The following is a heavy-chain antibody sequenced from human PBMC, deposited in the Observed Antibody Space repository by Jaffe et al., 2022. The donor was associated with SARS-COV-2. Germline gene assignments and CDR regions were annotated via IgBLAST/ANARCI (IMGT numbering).Heavy chain of an antibody. CDR2: ISSSSSYI. J-gene: IGHJ6*02. CDR1: GFTFSSYS. Sequence: EVQLVESGGGLVKPGGSLRLSCAASGFTFSSYSMNWVRQAPGKGLEWVSSISSSSSYIYYADSVKGRFTISRDNAKNSLYLQMNSLRAEDTAVYYCARELSSGWYSHYYYYYGMDVWGQGTTVTVSS. D-gene: IGHD6-19*01. CDR3: ARELSSGWYSHYYYYYGMDV. V-gene: IGHV3-21*01.